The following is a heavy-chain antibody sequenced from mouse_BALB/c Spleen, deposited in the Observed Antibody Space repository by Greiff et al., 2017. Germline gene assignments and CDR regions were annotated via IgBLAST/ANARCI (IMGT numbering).Heavy chain of an antibody. CDR3: TREATVVAGFDY. J-gene: IGHJ2*01. V-gene: IGHV1-69*02. D-gene: IGHD1-1*01. CDR1: GYTFTSYW. CDR2: IYPSDSYT. Sequence: QVQLQQPGAELVRPGASVKLSCKASGYTFTSYWINWVKQRPGQGLEWIGNIYPSDSYTNYNQKFKDKATLTVDKSSSTAYMQLSSPTSEDSAVYYCTREATVVAGFDYWGQGTTLTVSS.